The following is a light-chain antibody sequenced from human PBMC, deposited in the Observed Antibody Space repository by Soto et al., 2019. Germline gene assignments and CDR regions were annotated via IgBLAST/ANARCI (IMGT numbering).Light chain of an antibody. Sequence: EIVLTQSPATLSLSPGERATLSCRASQSVTNLAWYQQKPGQAPRLLIYDASNRATGIPVRFSGSGSGTSFTLIISSLEPEDFAVYYCQQRTSFGGGTKVEIK. J-gene: IGKJ4*01. CDR2: DAS. V-gene: IGKV3-11*01. CDR1: QSVTN. CDR3: QQRTS.